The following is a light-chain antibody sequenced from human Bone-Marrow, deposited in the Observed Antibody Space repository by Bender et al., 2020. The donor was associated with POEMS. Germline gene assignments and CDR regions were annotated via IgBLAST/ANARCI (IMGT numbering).Light chain of an antibody. Sequence: QSVLTQPPSASGTPGQRFPIPSSGGSPTIGAHAVNLYQPLPGTAPKLLIYSSHRRPSEVPDRFSGSRSGTSASLAISGLQSEDEADYYCAVWDDSLNGWVFGGGTKLTVL. J-gene: IGLJ3*02. CDR2: SSH. CDR3: AVWDDSLNGWV. CDR1: SPTIGAHA. V-gene: IGLV1-44*01.